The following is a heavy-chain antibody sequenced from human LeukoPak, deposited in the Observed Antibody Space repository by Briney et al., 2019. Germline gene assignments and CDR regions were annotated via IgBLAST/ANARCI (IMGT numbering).Heavy chain of an antibody. CDR2: FDPEDGET. V-gene: IGHV1-24*01. J-gene: IGHJ6*02. CDR3: RTAPPHYGMDV. Sequence: ASVKVSCRVSGYTLTELSMHWVRQAPGKGLEWMGGFDPEDGETIYAQKFQGRVTMTEDTSTDTAYMELSSLRSEDTAVYYCRTAPPHYGMDVWGQGTTVTVSS. CDR1: GYTLTELS.